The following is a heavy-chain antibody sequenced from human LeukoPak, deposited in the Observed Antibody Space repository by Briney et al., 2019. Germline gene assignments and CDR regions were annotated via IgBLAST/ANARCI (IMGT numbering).Heavy chain of an antibody. Sequence: PGRSLRLSCVTSGFIFRDYSMNWVRQAPGKGLEWVSTMSTSVNYIYDADSVKGRFTISRDNAKKSLYLQMNSLIVEDTAVYYCARDAAKGLHTIVRGVVDYWGQGALVTVSS. CDR2: MSTSVNYI. D-gene: IGHD3-10*01. V-gene: IGHV3-21*01. J-gene: IGHJ4*02. CDR1: GFIFRDYS. CDR3: ARDAAKGLHTIVRGVVDY.